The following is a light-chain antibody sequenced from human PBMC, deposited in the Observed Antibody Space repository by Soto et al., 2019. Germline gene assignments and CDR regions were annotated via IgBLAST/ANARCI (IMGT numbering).Light chain of an antibody. J-gene: IGLJ2*01. CDR2: LNSDGSH. V-gene: IGLV4-69*01. Sequence: QSVLTQSPSASASLGASVKLTCTLSSGHSNYVIAWHQQQPEKGPRYLMKLNSDGSHSKGDGIPDRCSGASSGAERYLTISSLQSEDEADYCCQTLDTGIRVFGGGTKLAVL. CDR3: QTLDTGIRV. CDR1: SGHSNYV.